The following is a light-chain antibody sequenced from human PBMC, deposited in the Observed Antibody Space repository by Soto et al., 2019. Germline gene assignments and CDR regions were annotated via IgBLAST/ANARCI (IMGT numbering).Light chain of an antibody. V-gene: IGLV2-14*01. CDR1: SSDIGNYNS. Sequence: QSALTQPASVSGSPGQSITISCTGSSSDIGNYNSVSWYQQHPDKAPKVIIYDVSNRPSGVSNRFSGSKSGNTASLTISGLQAEDEADYYCTSYTGSRTVVFGGGTKVTVL. J-gene: IGLJ3*02. CDR3: TSYTGSRTVV. CDR2: DVS.